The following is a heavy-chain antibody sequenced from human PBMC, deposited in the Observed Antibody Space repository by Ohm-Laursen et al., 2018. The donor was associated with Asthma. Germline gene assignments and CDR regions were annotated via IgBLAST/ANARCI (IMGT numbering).Heavy chain of an antibody. CDR1: GFTFSRYA. J-gene: IGHJ4*02. Sequence: SLRLSCTASGFTFSRYAISWVRQAPGKGLEWVSSISSSSSYIYYADSVKGRFTISRDNAKNSLYLQMNSLRAEDTAVYYCARDSVYSGSYYVFDYWGQGTLVTVSS. CDR2: ISSSSSYI. V-gene: IGHV3-21*01. D-gene: IGHD1-26*01. CDR3: ARDSVYSGSYYVFDY.